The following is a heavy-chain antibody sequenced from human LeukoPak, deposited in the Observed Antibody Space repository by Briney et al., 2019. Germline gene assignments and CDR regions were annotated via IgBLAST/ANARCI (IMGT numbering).Heavy chain of an antibody. D-gene: IGHD3-3*01. CDR1: GGTFSSYA. J-gene: IGHJ4*02. CDR3: ARGRLVNDFWSGYYRDYFDY. CDR2: IIPILGIA. V-gene: IGHV1-69*04. Sequence: SVKVSCKASGGTFSSYAISWVRQAPGQGLEWMGRIIPILGIANYAQKFQGRVTITADKSTSTAYMELSSLRSEDTAVYYCARGRLVNDFWSGYYRDYFDYWGQGTLVTVSS.